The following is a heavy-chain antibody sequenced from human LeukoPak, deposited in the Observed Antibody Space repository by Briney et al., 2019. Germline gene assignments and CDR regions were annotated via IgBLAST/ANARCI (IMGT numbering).Heavy chain of an antibody. D-gene: IGHD3-3*01. Sequence: GGSLRLSCTASGFTFGDYAMTWVRQAPGKGLEWVGFIRRKGYGGTTEYAASVKGRFTISRDDSKSIAYLQMNSLKTEDTAVYYCSRAWETSGYYSAYGGQGTLVTVSS. J-gene: IGHJ4*02. CDR1: GFTFGDYA. CDR3: SRAWETSGYYSAY. CDR2: IRRKGYGGTT. V-gene: IGHV3-49*04.